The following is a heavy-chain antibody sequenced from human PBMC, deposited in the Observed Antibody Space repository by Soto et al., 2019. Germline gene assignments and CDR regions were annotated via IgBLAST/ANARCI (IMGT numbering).Heavy chain of an antibody. CDR1: GISLSNARMG. V-gene: IGHV2-26*01. CDR3: ARILYSSGWYEDY. J-gene: IGHJ4*02. CDR2: IFSNDEK. Sequence: QVTLKESGPVLVQPTETLTLTCTVSGISLSNARMGVSWIRQPPGKALEWLAHIFSNDEKSYSTSLKSRLTISKDASKGQVVVTMTNMDPVDTATYYCARILYSSGWYEDYWGQGTLVTVSS. D-gene: IGHD6-19*01.